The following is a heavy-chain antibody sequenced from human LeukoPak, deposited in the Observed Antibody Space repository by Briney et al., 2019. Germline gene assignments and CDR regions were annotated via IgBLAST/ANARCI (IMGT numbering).Heavy chain of an antibody. V-gene: IGHV1-69*13. D-gene: IGHD3-16*02. CDR2: TIPLFNTA. J-gene: IGHJ3*02. CDR3: AREDQFVIQRAFDI. CDR1: GGTFMRHS. Sequence: ASVKVSCKASGGTFMRHSISWVRQAPGQGLEWMGGTIPLFNTANYAHKFQGRINIIADEATSTAYMELTGLRSEDTAVYYCAREDQFVIQRAFDIWGQGTVVTVSS.